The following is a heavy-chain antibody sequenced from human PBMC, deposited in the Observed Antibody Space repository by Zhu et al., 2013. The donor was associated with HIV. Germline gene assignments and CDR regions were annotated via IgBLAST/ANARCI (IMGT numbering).Heavy chain of an antibody. V-gene: IGHV1-18*01. D-gene: IGHD2-2*01. Sequence: QVQLVQSGAEVKKPGASVKVSCKASGYTFTSYGISWVRQAPGQGLEWMGWISAYNGNTNYAQKLQGRVTMTTDTSTSTAYMELRSLRSDDTAVYYCARADLGWVPAAPITTHYYYYGMDVWGQGTTVTVSS. CDR3: ARADLGWVPAAPITTHYYYYGMDV. CDR2: ISAYNGNT. J-gene: IGHJ6*02. CDR1: GYTFTSYG.